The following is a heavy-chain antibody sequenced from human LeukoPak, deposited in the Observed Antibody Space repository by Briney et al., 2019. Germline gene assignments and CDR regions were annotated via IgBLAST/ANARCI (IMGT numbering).Heavy chain of an antibody. J-gene: IGHJ4*02. CDR1: GGSISSYY. CDR2: IYYSGST. V-gene: IGHV4-59*01. D-gene: IGHD5-18*01. Sequence: SETLSLTCTVSGGSISSYYWSWLRQSPGKGLEWFGDIYYSGSTNYNPSLKSRVTISLDTSKNQFSLKLSSVTAADTAVYYGARGYGYFFDYWGQGTLVTVSS. CDR3: ARGYGYFFDY.